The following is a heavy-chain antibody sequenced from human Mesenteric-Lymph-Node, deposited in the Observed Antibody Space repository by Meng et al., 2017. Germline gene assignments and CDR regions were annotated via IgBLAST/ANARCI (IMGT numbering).Heavy chain of an antibody. CDR1: GYTFTAYY. J-gene: IGHJ4*02. Sequence: QVQLAQAGADVKKPGASVKVACKASGYTFTAYYIPWVLQAPGQGLEWMGRINPSSGGTNFAQKFQGRVIMTRDTSISTAYMELSSLGFDDTAVYYCAKALGWGSSPDYWGQGILVTVSS. CDR3: AKALGWGSSPDY. CDR2: INPSSGGT. V-gene: IGHV1-2*06. D-gene: IGHD2-21*01.